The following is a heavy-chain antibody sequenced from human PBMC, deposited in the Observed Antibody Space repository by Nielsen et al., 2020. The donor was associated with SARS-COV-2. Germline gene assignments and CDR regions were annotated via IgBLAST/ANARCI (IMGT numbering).Heavy chain of an antibody. CDR3: ARGGLDEYYDDSSGYYSLDY. J-gene: IGHJ4*02. CDR1: GFTFSDYY. V-gene: IGHV3-11*06. D-gene: IGHD3-22*01. Sequence: GESLKISCAASGFTFSDYYMSWIRQAPGKGLEWVSYISSSSSYTNYADSVKGRFTISRDNAKNSLYLQMNSLRAEDTAVYYCARGGLDEYYDDSSGYYSLDYWGQGTLVTVSS. CDR2: ISSSSSYT.